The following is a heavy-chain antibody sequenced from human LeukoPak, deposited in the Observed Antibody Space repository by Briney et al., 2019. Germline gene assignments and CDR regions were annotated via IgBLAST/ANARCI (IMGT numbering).Heavy chain of an antibody. Sequence: GESLKISCKGSGYTFTNCWIGWVRPMPGKGLEWMGIIYPGDSDTRYSPSFQGQVTISVDKSISTAYLQWSSLKASDTAMYYCARRSTGWYQDYWGQGTLVTVSS. D-gene: IGHD6-19*01. J-gene: IGHJ4*02. V-gene: IGHV5-51*01. CDR2: IYPGDSDT. CDR3: ARRSTGWYQDY. CDR1: GYTFTNCW.